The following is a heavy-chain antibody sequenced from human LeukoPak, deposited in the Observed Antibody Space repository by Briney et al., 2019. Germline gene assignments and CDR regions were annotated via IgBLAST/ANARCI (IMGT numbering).Heavy chain of an antibody. D-gene: IGHD3-22*01. CDR2: IYYSGST. CDR1: GGSISTNSHY. CDR3: ARRRDSSGYFPYFDF. J-gene: IGHJ4*02. Sequence: SETLTLTCTVSGGSISTNSHYWGWIRQPPGKGLEWIGSIYYSGSTNYNPSLKSRVTFPVDTSKSQFSLKPSSVTAADTAVYYCARRRDSSGYFPYFDFWGQGTLVTVSS. V-gene: IGHV4-39*01.